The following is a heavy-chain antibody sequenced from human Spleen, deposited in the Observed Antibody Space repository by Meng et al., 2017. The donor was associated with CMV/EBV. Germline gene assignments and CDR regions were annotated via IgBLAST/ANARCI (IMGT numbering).Heavy chain of an antibody. V-gene: IGHV5-51*01. J-gene: IGHJ6*02. CDR1: GYRFASHW. D-gene: IGHD2-2*01. Sequence: GESLKISCKGSGYRFASHWIGGVRQMPGKVLEWMGIIYPDDSDTRYSPSFQDQVTISADKSINIAYLEWSSLKASDTAMYYCVRHGGASELCSTSSCINYYYYFGMDVWGQGTTVTVSS. CDR2: IYPDDSDT. CDR3: VRHGGASELCSTSSCINYYYYFGMDV.